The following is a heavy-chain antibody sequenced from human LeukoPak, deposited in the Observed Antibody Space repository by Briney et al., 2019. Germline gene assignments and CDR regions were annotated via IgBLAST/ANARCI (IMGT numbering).Heavy chain of an antibody. CDR3: ARSPKRYNWNDPDAFDI. D-gene: IGHD1-1*01. J-gene: IGHJ3*02. CDR1: GYTFTSYD. V-gene: IGHV1-8*03. Sequence: ASVKVSCKASGYTFTSYDINWVRQATGQGLEWMGWMNPNSGNTGYAQKFQGRVTITADESTSTAYMELSSLRSEDTAVYYCARSPKRYNWNDPDAFDIWGQGTMVTVSS. CDR2: MNPNSGNT.